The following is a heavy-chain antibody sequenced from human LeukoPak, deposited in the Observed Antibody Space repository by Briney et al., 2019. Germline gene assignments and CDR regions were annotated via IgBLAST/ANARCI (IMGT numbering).Heavy chain of an antibody. J-gene: IGHJ4*02. V-gene: IGHV3-15*01. D-gene: IGHD2-15*01. CDR3: ATDLSCYCSGGYCFLSH. CDR2: LKSKPDGGTT. CDR1: GFPFNCAY. Sequence: NTGGSLRLSCAASGFPFNCAYMSWVRQGPGKGLEWVGRLKSKPDGGTTDYAAPVKGRFTISRDDSKNTLYLQMNYLRTEDTAVYYCATDLSCYCSGGYCFLSHWGQGTLVTVSS.